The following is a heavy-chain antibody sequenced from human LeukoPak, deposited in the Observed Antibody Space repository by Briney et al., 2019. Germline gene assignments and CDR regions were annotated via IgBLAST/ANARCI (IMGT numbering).Heavy chain of an antibody. Sequence: SGTLSLTCAVYGGSFSGYYWSWIRQPPGKGLEWIGEINHSGSTNYNPSLKSRVTISVDTSKNQFSLKLSSVNAADTAVYYCASTYGSGSYYGYFQHWGQGTLVIVSS. CDR2: INHSGST. CDR3: ASTYGSGSYYGYFQH. J-gene: IGHJ1*01. V-gene: IGHV4-34*01. D-gene: IGHD3-10*01. CDR1: GGSFSGYY.